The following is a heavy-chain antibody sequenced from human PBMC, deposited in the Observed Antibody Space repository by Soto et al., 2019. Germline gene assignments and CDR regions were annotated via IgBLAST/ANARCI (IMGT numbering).Heavy chain of an antibody. V-gene: IGHV3-23*01. Sequence: EVQLLESGGGLVQPGGSLRLSCAASGFTFSSYAMTWVRQAPGKGLEWVSTISGSGGTTSYADSVEGRFAISRDNSKNTLYLQMNSLRAEDTAVYYCAKGSGWYPHFYYWGQGTLVTFSS. D-gene: IGHD6-19*01. CDR2: ISGSGGTT. CDR1: GFTFSSYA. CDR3: AKGSGWYPHFYY. J-gene: IGHJ4*02.